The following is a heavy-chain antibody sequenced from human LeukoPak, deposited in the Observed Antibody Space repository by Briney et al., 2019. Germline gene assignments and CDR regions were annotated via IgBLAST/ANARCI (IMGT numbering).Heavy chain of an antibody. CDR3: ATTRPYSGSYYFDY. D-gene: IGHD1-26*01. CDR2: ISGHNGDT. V-gene: IGHV1-18*01. CDR1: GYSFTSYG. J-gene: IGHJ4*02. Sequence: ASVKVSCKASGYSFTSYGISWVRQAPGQGLEWMGWISGHNGDTSYAQKFQGRVTMTTDTSTGTAYMELRSLRSEDTAVYYCATTRPYSGSYYFDYWGQGTLVTVSS.